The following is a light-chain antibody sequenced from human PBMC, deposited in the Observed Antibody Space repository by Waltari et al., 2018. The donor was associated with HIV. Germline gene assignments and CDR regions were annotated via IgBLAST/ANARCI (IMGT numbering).Light chain of an antibody. CDR3: AAWDDSLSGRV. CDR1: NSNIGSSY. Sequence: QSVLTQPPSASGTPGQRVTISCSGSNSNIGSSYIYWYQQLPGTAPKLLIYGNNQRPSGVPDRFSGSKSGTSASLAISGLRSEDEADYYCAAWDDSLSGRVFGGGTKLTVL. CDR2: GNN. V-gene: IGLV1-47*01. J-gene: IGLJ3*02.